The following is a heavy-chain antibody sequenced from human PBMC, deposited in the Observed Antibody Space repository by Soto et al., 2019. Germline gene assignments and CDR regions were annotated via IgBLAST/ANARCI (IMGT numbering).Heavy chain of an antibody. CDR1: GFTFSTYS. J-gene: IGHJ6*02. CDR2: ITKSSRTI. Sequence: EVQLVESGGGLVQPGVSLRLSCAASGFTFSTYSMNWVRQAPGKGLEWISYITKSSRTIYYADSVKGRFTISRDNAKNSLYLQMNSLRAKDAAVYYCTRDHGYGYGMDVWGQGTTVTVSS. D-gene: IGHD5-12*01. V-gene: IGHV3-48*01. CDR3: TRDHGYGYGMDV.